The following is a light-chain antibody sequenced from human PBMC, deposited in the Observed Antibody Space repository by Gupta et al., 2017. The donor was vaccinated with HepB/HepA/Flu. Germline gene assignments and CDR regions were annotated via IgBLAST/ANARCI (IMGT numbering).Light chain of an antibody. CDR2: DVS. Sequence: QSALTQPASVSGSPGQSITISCTGTSIAVGGYNYVSWYQQRPDKAPKLMIYDVSNRPSGVSNRFSGSKSGNTASLTISGLQAEDEADYYCCSYTSSSTRVFGGGTKLTVL. CDR1: SIAVGGYNY. V-gene: IGLV2-14*03. J-gene: IGLJ2*01. CDR3: CSYTSSSTRV.